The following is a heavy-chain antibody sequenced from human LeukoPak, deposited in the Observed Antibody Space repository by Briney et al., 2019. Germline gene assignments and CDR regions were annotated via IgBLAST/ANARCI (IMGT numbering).Heavy chain of an antibody. CDR2: IYYSGST. J-gene: IGHJ2*01. V-gene: IGHV4-39*07. CDR1: GGSISSSSYY. D-gene: IGHD3-9*01. Sequence: SETLSLTCTVSGGSISSSSYYWGWIRQPPGKGLEWIGSIYYSGSTYYNPSLKSRVTISVDTSKNQFSLKLSSVTAADTAVYYCARTPIRSRDILTGYYSGGWYFDLWGRGTLVTVSS. CDR3: ARTPIRSRDILTGYYSGGWYFDL.